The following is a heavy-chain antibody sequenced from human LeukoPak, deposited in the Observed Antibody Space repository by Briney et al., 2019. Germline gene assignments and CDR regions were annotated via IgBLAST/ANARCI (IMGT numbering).Heavy chain of an antibody. D-gene: IGHD1-26*01. Sequence: SETLSLTCTVSGGSINNGGYYWSWIRQHPGKGLEWIGYIYYSGSSYYNPSLRSRVTISVDTSKNHFSLKLSSVTAADTAVYYCATDGNFDLWGRGTLVTVSS. J-gene: IGHJ2*01. CDR3: ATDGNFDL. V-gene: IGHV4-31*03. CDR1: GGSINNGGYY. CDR2: IYYSGSS.